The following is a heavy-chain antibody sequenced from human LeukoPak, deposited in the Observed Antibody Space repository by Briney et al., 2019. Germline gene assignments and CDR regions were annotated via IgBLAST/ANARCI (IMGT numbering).Heavy chain of an antibody. V-gene: IGHV3-7*03. Sequence: GGSLRLSCAASGFTFSTYWMSWVRQAPGKGLEWVANIKQDGSEEFYADSVKGRFTISRDNAKNSLYLQMNSLRAEDMALYYCAKGGRRVADAFDIWGQGTMVTVSS. CDR1: GFTFSTYW. J-gene: IGHJ3*02. D-gene: IGHD3-10*01. CDR3: AKGGRRVADAFDI. CDR2: IKQDGSEE.